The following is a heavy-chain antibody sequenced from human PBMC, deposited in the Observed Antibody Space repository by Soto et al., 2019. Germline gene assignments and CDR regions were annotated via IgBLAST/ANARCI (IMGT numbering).Heavy chain of an antibody. CDR2: ISYDGSNK. Sequence: QVQLVESGGGVVQPGRSLRLSCAASGFTFSSYGMHWVRQAPGKGLEWGAVISYDGSNKYYADSVKGRFTISRDNSKNPLYLQMNSLRAEDTAVYYCAKSSSYYDYIWGSYRYTYYFDYWGQGTLVTVSS. CDR1: GFTFSSYG. CDR3: AKSSSYYDYIWGSYRYTYYFDY. D-gene: IGHD3-16*02. V-gene: IGHV3-30*18. J-gene: IGHJ4*02.